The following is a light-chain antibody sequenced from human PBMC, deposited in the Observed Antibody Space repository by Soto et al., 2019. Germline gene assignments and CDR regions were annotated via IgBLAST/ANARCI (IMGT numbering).Light chain of an antibody. Sequence: QSVLTQPPSASGSPGQAVTISCTGTSRDIGGYDFVSWYQVRPGEAPQLIIYNVNGRPSGVPRRFSGSKSGNTASRTVSGLQAVDKADYYCSSYSDTNLWVFGNGTKVTV. CDR1: SRDIGGYDF. CDR2: NVN. V-gene: IGLV2-8*01. CDR3: SSYSDTNLWV. J-gene: IGLJ1*01.